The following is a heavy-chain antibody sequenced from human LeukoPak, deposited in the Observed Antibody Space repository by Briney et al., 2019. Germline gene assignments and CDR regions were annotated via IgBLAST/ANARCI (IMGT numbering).Heavy chain of an antibody. CDR2: IYYSGST. Sequence: SETLSLTCTVSGGSISSYYWSWIRQPPGKGLEWIGYIYYSGSTNYNPSLKGRVTISVDTSKNQFSLKLSSVTAADTAVYYCARRGTGTTGRAFDIWGQGTMVTVSS. CDR1: GGSISSYY. CDR3: ARRGTGTTGRAFDI. J-gene: IGHJ3*02. V-gene: IGHV4-59*08. D-gene: IGHD1-7*01.